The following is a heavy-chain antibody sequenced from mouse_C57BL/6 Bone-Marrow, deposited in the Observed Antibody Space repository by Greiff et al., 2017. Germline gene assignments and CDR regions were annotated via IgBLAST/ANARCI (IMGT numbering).Heavy chain of an antibody. Sequence: VKLQQPGAELVMPGASVKLSCKASGYTFTSYWMHWVKQRPGQGLEWIGEIDPSDSYTNYNQKFKGKSTLTVDKSSSTAYMQLSSLTSEDSAVYYCARGWLLPAMDYWGQGTSVTVSS. V-gene: IGHV1-69*01. CDR1: GYTFTSYW. CDR3: ARGWLLPAMDY. J-gene: IGHJ4*01. CDR2: IDPSDSYT. D-gene: IGHD2-3*01.